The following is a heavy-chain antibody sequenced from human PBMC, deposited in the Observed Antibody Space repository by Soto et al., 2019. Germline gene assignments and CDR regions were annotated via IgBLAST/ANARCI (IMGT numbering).Heavy chain of an antibody. Sequence: QVQLVESGGGVVQPGRSLRLSCAASGFTFSSYAMHWVRQAPGKGLEWVAVISYDGSNKYYADSVKGRFTISRDNSKNTLYLQMNSPRAEDTAVYYCARGSFWFDYWGQGTLVTVSS. CDR2: ISYDGSNK. J-gene: IGHJ4*02. D-gene: IGHD3-10*01. V-gene: IGHV3-30-3*01. CDR1: GFTFSSYA. CDR3: ARGSFWFDY.